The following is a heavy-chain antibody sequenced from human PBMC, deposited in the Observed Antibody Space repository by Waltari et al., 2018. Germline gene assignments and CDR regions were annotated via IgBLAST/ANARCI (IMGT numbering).Heavy chain of an antibody. Sequence: EVQLVVSGGGLVQPGRSLRLSCAASGFTFDDSAMHWVRQAPGKGLEWVSGISWNSGSIGCADSVKGRFTISRDNAKNSLYLQMNSLRAEDTALYYCVMGSSDDYLFDYWGQGTLVTVSS. V-gene: IGHV3-9*01. CDR3: VMGSSDDYLFDY. J-gene: IGHJ4*02. CDR1: GFTFDDSA. CDR2: ISWNSGSI. D-gene: IGHD5-12*01.